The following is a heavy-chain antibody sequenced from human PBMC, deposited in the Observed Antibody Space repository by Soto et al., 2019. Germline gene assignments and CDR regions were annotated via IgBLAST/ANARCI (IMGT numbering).Heavy chain of an antibody. D-gene: IGHD2-15*01. J-gene: IGHJ6*03. V-gene: IGHV1-8*01. CDR1: GYTFTSYD. CDR2: MNPNSGNT. Sequence: ASVKVSCKASGYTFTSYDINWVRQATGQGLEWMGWMNPNSGNTGYAQKFQGRVTMTRNTSISTAYMELSSLRSEDTAVYYCAREGTRIPGLGYYYYYMDVWGKGTTVTVSS. CDR3: AREGTRIPGLGYYYYYMDV.